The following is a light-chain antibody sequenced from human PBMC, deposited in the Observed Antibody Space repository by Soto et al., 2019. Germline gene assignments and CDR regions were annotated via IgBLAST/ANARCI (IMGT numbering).Light chain of an antibody. CDR2: AAS. Sequence: ETVLTQSPGTLSLSPGERATLSCRASQSVSSSYLAWYQQKPGQAPRLLIYAASSRATGIPDRSSGSGSGTDFTLTISRLEPEDFAVYYCQQYGSSGYTFGQGTKLEIK. CDR1: QSVSSSY. V-gene: IGKV3-20*01. J-gene: IGKJ2*01. CDR3: QQYGSSGYT.